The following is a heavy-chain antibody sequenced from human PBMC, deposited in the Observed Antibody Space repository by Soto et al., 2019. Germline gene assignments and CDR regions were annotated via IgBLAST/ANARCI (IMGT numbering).Heavy chain of an antibody. Sequence: GGSLRLSCAASGFTYRSSAMSWVRQAPGRGLEWVSAISGTGGSTYYADSVKGRFTISRDNSKNTVYLQMNSLRAEDTAVSFCAKSPANYDNSGYDYWGQGTLVTVSS. J-gene: IGHJ4*02. CDR1: GFTYRSSA. CDR3: AKSPANYDNSGYDY. V-gene: IGHV3-23*01. D-gene: IGHD3-22*01. CDR2: ISGTGGST.